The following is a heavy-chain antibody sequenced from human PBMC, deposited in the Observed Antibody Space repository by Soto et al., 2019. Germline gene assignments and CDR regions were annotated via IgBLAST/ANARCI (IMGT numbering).Heavy chain of an antibody. J-gene: IGHJ4*02. CDR3: ARASYSSGWYPTGDSFDY. V-gene: IGHV4-39*01. CDR2: IYYSGST. D-gene: IGHD6-19*01. Sequence: SETLSLTCTVSGGSISSSSYYWGWLRQPPGKGLEWIGSIYYSGSTYYNPSLKSRVTISVDTSKNQFSLKLSSVTAADTAVYYCARASYSSGWYPTGDSFDYWGQGTMVTSPQ. CDR1: GGSISSSSYY.